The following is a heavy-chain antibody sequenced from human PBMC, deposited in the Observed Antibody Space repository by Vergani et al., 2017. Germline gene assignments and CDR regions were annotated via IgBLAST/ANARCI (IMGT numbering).Heavy chain of an antibody. CDR2: ISYSVTT. V-gene: IGHV4-59*01. CDR1: GGSISSYY. D-gene: IGHD6-6*01. Sequence: QVQLQESGPGLVKPSETLSLTCTVSGGSISSYYWSWIRQPPGKGLEWIGYISYSVTTNYNPSLKSRVTISVDTSKNQFSLKLSSVTAADTAVYYCARGGSSSTGGYYYYDMDVWGKGTTVTVSS. CDR3: ARGGSSSTGGYYYYDMDV. J-gene: IGHJ6*03.